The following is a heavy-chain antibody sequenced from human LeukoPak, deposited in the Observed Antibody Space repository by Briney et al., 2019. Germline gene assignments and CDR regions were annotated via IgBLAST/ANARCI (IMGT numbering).Heavy chain of an antibody. Sequence: SETLSLTCTVSGGSISSGDYYWSWIRQPPGKGLEWIGYIYYSGSTYYNPSLKSRVTISVDTSKNQFSLKLSSVTAADTAVYYCARGPDIEVAFDIWGQGTMVTVSS. J-gene: IGHJ3*02. V-gene: IGHV4-30-4*02. CDR2: IYYSGST. D-gene: IGHD1-14*01. CDR3: ARGPDIEVAFDI. CDR1: GGSISSGDYY.